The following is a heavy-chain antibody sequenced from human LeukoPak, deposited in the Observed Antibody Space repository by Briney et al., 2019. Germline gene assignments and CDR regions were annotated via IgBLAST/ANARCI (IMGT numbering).Heavy chain of an antibody. J-gene: IGHJ3*02. CDR2: ISSSGSTI. V-gene: IGHV3-48*04. Sequence: QTGGSLRLSCAVSGFTFSTYSMNWVRQAPGKGLEWVSYISSSGSTIYYADSVKGRFTISRDNARNSLYLQMNSLRAEDTALYYCAREPEYSSGWFIGDDAFDIWGQGTMVTVSS. CDR3: AREPEYSSGWFIGDDAFDI. CDR1: GFTFSTYS. D-gene: IGHD6-19*01.